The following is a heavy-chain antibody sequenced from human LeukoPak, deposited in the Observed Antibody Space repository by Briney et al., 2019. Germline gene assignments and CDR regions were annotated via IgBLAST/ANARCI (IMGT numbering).Heavy chain of an antibody. CDR2: ISGSGGST. J-gene: IGHJ5*02. Sequence: PGGSLRLSCAASGFTFSSYAVSWVRQAPGKGLEWVSAISGSGGSTYYADSVKGRFTISRDNSKNTLYLQMNSLRAEDTAVYYCAKDKRYRGANWFDPWGQGTLVTVSS. CDR3: AKDKRYRGANWFDP. D-gene: IGHD3-9*01. CDR1: GFTFSSYA. V-gene: IGHV3-23*01.